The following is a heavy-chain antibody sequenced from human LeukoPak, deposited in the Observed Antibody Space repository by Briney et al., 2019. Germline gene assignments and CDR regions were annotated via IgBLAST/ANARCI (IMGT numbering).Heavy chain of an antibody. CDR1: GYNFTGYY. J-gene: IGHJ4*02. V-gene: IGHV1-2*02. Sequence: ASVKVSCKASGYNFTGYYMHWVRQAPGQGLEWMGWINPNSGGTNYAQKFQGRVTMTRDTSTSTVYMELSSLRSEDTAVYYCARASSGWSRTFDYWGQGTLVTVSS. CDR2: INPNSGGT. D-gene: IGHD6-19*01. CDR3: ARASSGWSRTFDY.